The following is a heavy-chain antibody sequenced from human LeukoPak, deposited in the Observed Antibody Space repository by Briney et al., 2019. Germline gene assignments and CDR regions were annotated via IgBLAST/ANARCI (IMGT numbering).Heavy chain of an antibody. J-gene: IGHJ4*02. CDR3: ARDPGYYDSSGYVD. V-gene: IGHV4-30-4*01. Sequence: SQTLSLTCTVSGGSISSGDYYWSWIRQPPGKGLEWIGYIYYSGNTYYNPSLKSRVTISVDTSKNQFSLKLSSVTAADTAVYYCARDPGYYDSSGYVDWGQGTLVTVSS. CDR1: GGSISSGDYY. D-gene: IGHD3-22*01. CDR2: IYYSGNT.